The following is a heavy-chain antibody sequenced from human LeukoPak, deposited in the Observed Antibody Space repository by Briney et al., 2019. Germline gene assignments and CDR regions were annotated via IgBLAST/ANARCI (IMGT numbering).Heavy chain of an antibody. CDR1: GYTFTSYY. V-gene: IGHV1-46*01. J-gene: IGHJ6*03. CDR3: ARDQDGIPAADPYYYYYMDV. D-gene: IGHD6-13*01. CDR2: INPSGGST. Sequence: GASVKVSCKASGYTFTSYYMHWVRQAPGQGLEWMGIINPSGGSTSYAQKFQGRVTMTRDTSISTAYMELSRLRSDDTAVYYCARDQDGIPAADPYYYYYMDVWGKGTTVTVSS.